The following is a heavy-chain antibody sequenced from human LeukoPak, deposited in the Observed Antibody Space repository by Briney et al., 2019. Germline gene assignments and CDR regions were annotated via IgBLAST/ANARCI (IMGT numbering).Heavy chain of an antibody. CDR3: ADDYYGSGSYRAFDI. Sequence: PSETLSLTCTVYGYSISSGYYWGWIRQPPGKGLEWIGSIYHSGSTYYNPSLKSRVTISVDTSKNQFSLKLSSVTAADTAVYYCADDYYGSGSYRAFDIWGQGTMVTVSS. D-gene: IGHD3-10*01. CDR1: GYSISSGYY. CDR2: IYHSGST. J-gene: IGHJ3*02. V-gene: IGHV4-38-2*02.